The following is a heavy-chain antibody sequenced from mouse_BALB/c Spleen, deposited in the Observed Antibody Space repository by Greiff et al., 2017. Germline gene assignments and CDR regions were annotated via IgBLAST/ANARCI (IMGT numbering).Heavy chain of an antibody. Sequence: EVKVVESGGGLVQPGGSRKLSCAASGFTFSSFGMHWVRQAPEKGLEWVAYISSGSSTIYYADTVKGRFTISRDNPKNTLFLHMSSLRSEDTAIYYCARFDCYYAMDYWGQGTSVTVSS. CDR1: GFTFSSFG. V-gene: IGHV5-17*02. J-gene: IGHJ4*01. CDR3: ARFDCYYAMDY. CDR2: ISSGSSTI.